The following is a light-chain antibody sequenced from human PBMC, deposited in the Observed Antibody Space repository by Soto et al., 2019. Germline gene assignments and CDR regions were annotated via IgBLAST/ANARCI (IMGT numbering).Light chain of an antibody. Sequence: IVMTQSPATLSVSAGAWATLFCRASQSVRSNLAWYQQRHGQAPRILIYAASTRDTGIPARFSGSGSGTEFTLLIDRLQSEDFEVYYCQQYNNWPRTFGQGTKVDIK. CDR2: AAS. CDR3: QQYNNWPRT. CDR1: QSVRSN. V-gene: IGKV3-15*01. J-gene: IGKJ1*01.